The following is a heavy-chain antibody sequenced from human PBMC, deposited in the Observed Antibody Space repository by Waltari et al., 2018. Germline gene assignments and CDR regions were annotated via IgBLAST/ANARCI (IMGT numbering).Heavy chain of an antibody. Sequence: QVQLVQSGAEVKKPGASVTVSCKASGYTFTGYYMHWVRQAPGQGLEWMGRINPNSCGTNYAQKFQGRVTMTRDTSISTAYMELSRLRSDDTAVYYCARGIRWELGVGWGQGTLVTVSS. CDR1: GYTFTGYY. J-gene: IGHJ4*02. CDR2: INPNSCGT. V-gene: IGHV1-2*06. CDR3: ARGIRWELGVG. D-gene: IGHD1-26*01.